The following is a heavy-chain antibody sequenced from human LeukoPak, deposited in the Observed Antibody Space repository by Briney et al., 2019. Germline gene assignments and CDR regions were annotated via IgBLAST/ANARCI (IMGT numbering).Heavy chain of an antibody. D-gene: IGHD4-17*01. CDR2: IKGSGGGS. Sequence: GGSLRLSCEASGFPFSDYAMTWVRQAPGKGLEWVSSIKGSGGGSSYADSVKGRFTMTRDNSKSTLYLQMNSLRAGDTAEYLCGRDPNGDYVGAFEFWGQGTLVTVSS. CDR3: GRDPNGDYVGAFEF. J-gene: IGHJ3*01. CDR1: GFPFSDYA. V-gene: IGHV3-23*01.